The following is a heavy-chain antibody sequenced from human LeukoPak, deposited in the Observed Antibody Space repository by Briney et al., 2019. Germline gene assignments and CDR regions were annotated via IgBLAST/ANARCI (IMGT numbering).Heavy chain of an antibody. J-gene: IGHJ4*02. D-gene: IGHD2/OR15-2a*01. CDR3: AKTFGWPFYFDY. CDR2: ISGGGATT. CDR1: GFPFSSYG. Sequence: QPGGSLRLSCAASGFPFSSYGMGWVRQAPGKGLEWVSGISGGGATTYYADSVKGRFIISRDNSKNTLHLDMSSLRAEDTAEYYCAKTFGWPFYFDYWGQGTLVTVSS. V-gene: IGHV3-23*01.